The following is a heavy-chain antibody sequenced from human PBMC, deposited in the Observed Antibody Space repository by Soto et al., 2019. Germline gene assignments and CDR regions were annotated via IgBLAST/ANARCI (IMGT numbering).Heavy chain of an antibody. CDR2: IWYDGSIK. CDR3: ARAVGPYDY. Sequence: QVQLVESGGGVVQPGGSLRLSCAASGFTFSTYGLHWVRQAPGKGLEWVAVIWYDGSIKYYSDSVKGRFTISRDNSKDTLYLQLESLRAEDTVVYYCARAVGPYDYWGQGTLVTVTS. J-gene: IGHJ4*02. CDR1: GFTFSTYG. V-gene: IGHV3-33*01.